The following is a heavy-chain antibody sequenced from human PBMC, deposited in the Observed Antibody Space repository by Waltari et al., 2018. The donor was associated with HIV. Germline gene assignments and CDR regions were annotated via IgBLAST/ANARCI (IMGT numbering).Heavy chain of an antibody. V-gene: IGHV1-2*02. CDR2: INPNSGGT. Sequence: QVQLVQSGAEVKKPGASVKVSCKASGYPFTDDYMHWVRQAPGQGLEWMGWINPNSGGTNYAQRFQGRVTMTRDTSISTAYMELSRLRSDDTAVYYCARDLMIVVAYFDYWGQGTLVTVSS. CDR3: ARDLMIVVAYFDY. CDR1: GYPFTDDY. D-gene: IGHD3-22*01. J-gene: IGHJ4*02.